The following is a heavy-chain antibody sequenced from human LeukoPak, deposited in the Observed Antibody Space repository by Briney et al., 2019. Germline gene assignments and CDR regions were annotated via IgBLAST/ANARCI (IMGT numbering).Heavy chain of an antibody. CDR2: IRSKANSYAT. D-gene: IGHD5-12*01. V-gene: IGHV3-73*01. CDR3: TRHAEVVAHFDY. Sequence: GGSLRLSCAASEFTFSGSAMHWVRQASGKGLEWVGRIRSKANSYATAYAASVKGRFTISRDDSKNTAYLQMNSLKTEDTAVYYCTRHAEVVAHFDYWGQGTLVTVSS. J-gene: IGHJ4*02. CDR1: EFTFSGSA.